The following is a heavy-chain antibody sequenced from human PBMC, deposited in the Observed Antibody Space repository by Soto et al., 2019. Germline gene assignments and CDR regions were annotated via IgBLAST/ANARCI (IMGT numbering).Heavy chain of an antibody. CDR1: GFTFSSYA. CDR3: ARVDYGDYAAFDY. Sequence: QVQLVESGGGVVQPGRSLRLSCAASGFTFSSYAMHWVRQAPGKGLEWVAVISYDGSNKYYADSVKGRFTISRDNSKNTLYLQMNSLRAEDTAVYYCARVDYGDYAAFDYWGQGTLVTVSS. D-gene: IGHD4-17*01. V-gene: IGHV3-30-3*01. J-gene: IGHJ4*02. CDR2: ISYDGSNK.